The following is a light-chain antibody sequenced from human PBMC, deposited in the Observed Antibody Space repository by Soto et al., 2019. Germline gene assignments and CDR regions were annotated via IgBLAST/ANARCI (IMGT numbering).Light chain of an antibody. CDR3: CSYAGSSTSV. CDR1: SSDVGSYNL. V-gene: IGLV2-23*01. J-gene: IGLJ1*01. Sequence: QSALTQPAYVSGSPGQSITISCTGTSSDVGSYNLVSWYQQHPGKAPKLMSYEGTKRTSGVSNRFSGSKSGNTASLTISGLQAEDEADYYCCSYAGSSTSVFGTGTKVTVL. CDR2: EGT.